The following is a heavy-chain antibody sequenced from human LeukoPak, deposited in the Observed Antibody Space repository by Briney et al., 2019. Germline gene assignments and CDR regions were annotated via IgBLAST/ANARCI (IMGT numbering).Heavy chain of an antibody. V-gene: IGHV3-66*02. J-gene: IGHJ4*02. Sequence: GGSLRLSCAASGFTVSSNYMSWVRQAPGKGLEWVSVIYSGGSTYYADSVKGRFTISRDNSKNTLYLQMNSLRAEDTAVYYCATSGSYYEGLFDYWGQGTLVTVTS. D-gene: IGHD1-26*01. CDR3: ATSGSYYEGLFDY. CDR1: GFTVSSNY. CDR2: IYSGGST.